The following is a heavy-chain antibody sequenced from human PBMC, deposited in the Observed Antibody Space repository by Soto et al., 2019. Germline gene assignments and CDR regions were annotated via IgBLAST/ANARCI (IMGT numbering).Heavy chain of an antibody. Sequence: GGSLRLSCAASGFTLNNYYLSWVRQAPGKGLEWVGNIKGDGSDPHYVDSVKGRFTISRDNAENSIYLQMNSLKAEDTAMYYCERDPVTADWGQGTLVTVSS. J-gene: IGHJ4*02. CDR2: IKGDGSDP. CDR3: ERDPVTAD. V-gene: IGHV3-7*03. CDR1: GFTLNNYY.